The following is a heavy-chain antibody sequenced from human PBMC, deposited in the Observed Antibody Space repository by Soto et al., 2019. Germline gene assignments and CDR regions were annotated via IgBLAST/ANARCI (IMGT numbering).Heavy chain of an antibody. J-gene: IGHJ3*02. Sequence: GGSLRLSCAASGFTFSSYSMNWVRQAPGKGLEWVSSISSSSSYIYYADSVKGRFTISRDNAKNSLYLQMNSLRAEDTAVYYCARDSPNGAHCSSTSCYEENDAFDIWGQGTMVTVSS. CDR3: ARDSPNGAHCSSTSCYEENDAFDI. V-gene: IGHV3-21*01. CDR1: GFTFSSYS. D-gene: IGHD2-2*01. CDR2: ISSSSSYI.